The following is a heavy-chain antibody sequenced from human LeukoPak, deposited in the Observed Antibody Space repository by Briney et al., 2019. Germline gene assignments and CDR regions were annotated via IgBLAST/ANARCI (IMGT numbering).Heavy chain of an antibody. J-gene: IGHJ5*02. CDR3: ARVSTATSTYWFDP. D-gene: IGHD5-18*01. Sequence: SQILSPTCTVSGGSISSSGYSWSWIRQPPGKGLEYIGYIYHSGNTYYNPSLKSRVTMSVDRSKNQFSLKLSSVTAADTAVYYCARVSTATSTYWFDPWGQGTLVTVSS. V-gene: IGHV4-30-2*01. CDR2: IYHSGNT. CDR1: GGSISSSGYS.